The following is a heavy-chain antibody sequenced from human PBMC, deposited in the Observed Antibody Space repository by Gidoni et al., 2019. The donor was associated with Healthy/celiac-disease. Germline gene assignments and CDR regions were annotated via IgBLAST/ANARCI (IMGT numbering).Heavy chain of an antibody. CDR2: IIPIFCTA. V-gene: IGHV1-69*01. CDR1: GGTFSSDA. J-gene: IGHJ4*02. D-gene: IGHD3-22*01. Sequence: QVQLVQSGAEVKKPGSSVKVSCTASGGTFSSDAISWVRQATGQGLEWMVGIIPIFCTANYAQKCEGRVTITADESTSTAYMELSSLRSEDTAVYYCARTPAQRYYDSSGYFDYWGQGTLVTVSS. CDR3: ARTPAQRYYDSSGYFDY.